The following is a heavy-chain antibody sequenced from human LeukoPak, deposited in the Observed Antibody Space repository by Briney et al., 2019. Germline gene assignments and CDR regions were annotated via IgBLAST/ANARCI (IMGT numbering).Heavy chain of an antibody. D-gene: IGHD6-13*01. CDR1: GFTVSSNY. Sequence: PGGSLRLSCAASGFTVSSNYMSWVRQAPGKGLEWVSVIYGGGSTYYADSVKGRFTISRDNSKNTLYLQVNSLRAEDTAVYYCARHGYSSGWYYWFDPWGQGTLVTVSS. J-gene: IGHJ5*02. CDR2: IYGGGST. CDR3: ARHGYSSGWYYWFDP. V-gene: IGHV3-53*01.